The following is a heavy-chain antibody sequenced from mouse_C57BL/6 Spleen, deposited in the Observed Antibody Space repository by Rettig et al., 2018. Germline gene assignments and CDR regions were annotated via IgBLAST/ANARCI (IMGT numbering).Heavy chain of an antibody. CDR2: ISNGGGST. J-gene: IGHJ4*01. V-gene: IGHV5-12*01. D-gene: IGHD1-1*01. Sequence: AYISNGGGSTYYPDTVKGRFTISRDNAKNTLYLQMSRLKSEDTAMYYCAGHYYGNGEDYYAMDYWGQGTSVTVSS. CDR3: AGHYYGNGEDYYAMDY.